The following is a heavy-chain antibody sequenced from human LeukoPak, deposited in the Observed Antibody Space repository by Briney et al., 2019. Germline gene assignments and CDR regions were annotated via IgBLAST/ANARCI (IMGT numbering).Heavy chain of an antibody. CDR1: GYTLTELS. J-gene: IGHJ6*03. Sequence: ASVKVSCKVSGYTLTELSMHWVRQAPGKGREWMGGFDPEDGETVYAQKLQGRVTMPEETSTETAYMELSSLRSEDTAVYYCATTPPYHYGSGSYYNFRNYYYYMDVWGKGTTVTISS. CDR2: FDPEDGET. D-gene: IGHD3-10*01. V-gene: IGHV1-24*01. CDR3: ATTPPYHYGSGSYYNFRNYYYYMDV.